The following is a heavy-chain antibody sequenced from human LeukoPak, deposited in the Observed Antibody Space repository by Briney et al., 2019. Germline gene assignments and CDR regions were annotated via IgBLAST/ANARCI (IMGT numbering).Heavy chain of an antibody. CDR3: ASERGYSGERLFDY. CDR1: GGSFSGYY. D-gene: IGHD5-12*01. V-gene: IGHV4-34*01. J-gene: IGHJ4*02. Sequence: PSETLSLTCAVYGGSFSGYYWSWIRQPPGKGLEWIGEINHSGSTNYNPSLKSRVTISVDTSKNQFSLKLSSVTAADTAVYYCASERGYSGERLFDYWGQGTLVTVSS. CDR2: INHSGST.